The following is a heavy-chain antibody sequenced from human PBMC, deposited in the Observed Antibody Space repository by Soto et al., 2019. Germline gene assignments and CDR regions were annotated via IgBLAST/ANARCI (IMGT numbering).Heavy chain of an antibody. D-gene: IGHD3-10*01. V-gene: IGHV4-59*01. CDR3: ARVGDGIELPGRIQYFDN. CDR1: GGAISNYF. CDR2: INYNGNT. Sequence: SETLSLTCIVSGGAISNYFWSWIRQPPGKGPEWLGYINYNGNTNYNPSLKNRATMSIDTSKREFSLKLRSVTATDTAVYFCARVGDGIELPGRIQYFDNWGQGTLVTVSS. J-gene: IGHJ4*02.